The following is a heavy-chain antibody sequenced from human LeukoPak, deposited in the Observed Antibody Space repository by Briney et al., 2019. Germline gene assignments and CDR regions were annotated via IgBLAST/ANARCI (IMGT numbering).Heavy chain of an antibody. V-gene: IGHV3-23*01. CDR2: ISGSGGST. CDR3: AKLRGEWLVLDY. D-gene: IGHD6-19*01. CDR1: GFTFSSYG. J-gene: IGHJ4*02. Sequence: GGSLRLSCAASGFTFSSYGMSWVRQAPGKGLEWVSAISGSGGSTYYEDSVKGRFTISRDNSKNTLYLQMNSLRAEDTAVYYCAKLRGEWLVLDYWGQGTLVTVSS.